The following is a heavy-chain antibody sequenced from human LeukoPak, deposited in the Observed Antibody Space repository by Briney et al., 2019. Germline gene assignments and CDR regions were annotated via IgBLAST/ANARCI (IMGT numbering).Heavy chain of an antibody. V-gene: IGHV4-34*01. CDR1: GGSFSGYY. J-gene: IGHJ4*02. D-gene: IGHD1-26*01. CDR3: ARGLYSLGRVYFDY. CDR2: INHSGST. Sequence: SETLSLTCAVYGGSFSGYYWSWTRQPPGKGLEWIGEINHSGSTNYNPSLKSRVTISVDTSKNQFSLKLSSVTAADTAVYYCARGLYSLGRVYFDYWGQGTLVTVSS.